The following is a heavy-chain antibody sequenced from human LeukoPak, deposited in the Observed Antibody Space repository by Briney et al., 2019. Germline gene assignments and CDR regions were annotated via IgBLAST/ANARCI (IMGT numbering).Heavy chain of an antibody. CDR1: GFPFSIYW. Sequence: GGSLRLSCAASGFPFSIYWMHGARQAPGKGLVWVSGINSDGSSITYTDPVKGRFTISRDNAKNTLYLQMNSLRVEDTAVYYCAREGRVSAYDFDCWGQGTLVTVSS. D-gene: IGHD5-12*01. J-gene: IGHJ4*02. CDR2: INSDGSSI. V-gene: IGHV3-74*03. CDR3: AREGRVSAYDFDC.